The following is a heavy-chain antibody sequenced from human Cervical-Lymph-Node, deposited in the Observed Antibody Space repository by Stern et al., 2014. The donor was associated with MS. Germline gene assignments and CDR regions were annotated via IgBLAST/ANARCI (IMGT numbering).Heavy chain of an antibody. CDR2: ISGSDGST. V-gene: IGHV3-23*04. J-gene: IGHJ4*02. Sequence: EVQLVESGGTLVQPGGSLRLSCAASGFTFSSYAMSWVRQAPGKGLEWVSVISGSDGSTFYADSVKGRFTISRDNSKNTLFLQMNSLRAEDTAVYYCAKVYGSGLFDYWGQGTLVTVSS. D-gene: IGHD6-19*01. CDR1: GFTFSSYA. CDR3: AKVYGSGLFDY.